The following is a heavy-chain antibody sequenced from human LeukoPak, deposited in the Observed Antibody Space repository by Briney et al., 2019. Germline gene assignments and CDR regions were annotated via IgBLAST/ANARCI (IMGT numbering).Heavy chain of an antibody. CDR2: VSPYNGNT. Sequence: ASVKVSCKTSGYTFTSYGISWVRLAPGQGLEWMGWVSPYNGNTKYIQKFQGRVTMTTDTSTSTVYMELRSLRSDDTAVYFRARGGTSGVDPWGQGTLVTISS. CDR3: ARGGTSGVDP. D-gene: IGHD2-8*01. CDR1: GYTFTSYG. V-gene: IGHV1-18*01. J-gene: IGHJ5*02.